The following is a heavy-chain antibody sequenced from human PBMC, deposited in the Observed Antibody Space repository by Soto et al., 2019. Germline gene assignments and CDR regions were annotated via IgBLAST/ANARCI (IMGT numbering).Heavy chain of an antibody. D-gene: IGHD6-13*01. CDR1: GFTFSSYS. Sequence: PGGSLRLSCAASGFTFSSYSMNWVRQAPGKGLEWVSSISSSSSYIYYADPVKGRFTISRDNAKNSLYLQMNSLRAEDTAVYYCARGGRIAAAGTDYWGQGTLVTVSS. CDR2: ISSSSSYI. J-gene: IGHJ4*02. V-gene: IGHV3-21*01. CDR3: ARGGRIAAAGTDY.